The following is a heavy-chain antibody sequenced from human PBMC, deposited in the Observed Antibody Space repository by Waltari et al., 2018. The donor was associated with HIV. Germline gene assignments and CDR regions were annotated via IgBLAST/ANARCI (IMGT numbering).Heavy chain of an antibody. Sequence: EVELVESGGGLVQPGGSLRLSCAASRFNFSNYWIYWVRQVPGKGLVWVSGVNVDASSTDYADSVRGRFTIARNNAKNTVFLQMDSLRAEDTAVYYCTRAVFWSTFFSDNFFDYWGQGTPLTVSS. J-gene: IGHJ4*02. CDR2: VNVDASST. CDR1: RFNFSNYW. CDR3: TRAVFWSTFFSDNFFDY. D-gene: IGHD3-3*01. V-gene: IGHV3-74*01.